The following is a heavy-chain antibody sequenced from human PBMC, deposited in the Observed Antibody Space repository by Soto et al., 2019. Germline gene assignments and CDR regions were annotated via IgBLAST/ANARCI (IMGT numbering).Heavy chain of an antibody. J-gene: IGHJ4*02. D-gene: IGHD3-22*01. CDR1: GGSISSSSYY. CDR3: ARLYEGVGRYYYDSSGYYTPFIDY. Sequence: SETLSLTCTVSGGSISSSSYYWGWIRQPPGKGLKWIGSIYYSGSTYYNPSLKSRVTISVDTSKNQFSLKLISVTAADTAVYYCARLYEGVGRYYYDSSGYYTPFIDYWGQGTLVTVSS. CDR2: IYYSGST. V-gene: IGHV4-39*01.